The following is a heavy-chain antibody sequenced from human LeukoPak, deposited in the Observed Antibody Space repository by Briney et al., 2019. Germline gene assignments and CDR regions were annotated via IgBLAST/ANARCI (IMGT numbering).Heavy chain of an antibody. CDR1: GFSFISYW. J-gene: IGHJ5*02. Sequence: GESLKISCKGSGFSFISYWIAWVRQKPGKGLEWIGIIYPGDSDTRYNPSFQGQVTISADKSVSTAYLQWRSLKASDSAMYYCAKSAAGTGNWFDPWGQGTLVTVSS. V-gene: IGHV5-51*01. D-gene: IGHD6-13*01. CDR3: AKSAAGTGNWFDP. CDR2: IYPGDSDT.